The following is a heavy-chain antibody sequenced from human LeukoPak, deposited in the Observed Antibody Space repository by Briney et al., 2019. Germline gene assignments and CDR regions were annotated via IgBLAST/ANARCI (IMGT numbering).Heavy chain of an antibody. CDR2: IYYSGST. V-gene: IGHV4-59*08. Sequence: SETLSLTCTVSGGSISSYYWSWIRQPPGKGLEWIGYIYYSGSTNYNPSLKSRVTISVDTSKNQFSLKLSSVTAADTAVYYCAKNSSGGYSDYWGQGTLVTVSS. CDR3: AKNSSGGYSDY. J-gene: IGHJ4*02. D-gene: IGHD6-19*01. CDR1: GGSISSYY.